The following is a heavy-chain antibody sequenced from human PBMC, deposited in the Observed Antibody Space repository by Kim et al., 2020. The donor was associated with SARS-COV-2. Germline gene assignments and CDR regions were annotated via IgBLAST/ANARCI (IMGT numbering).Heavy chain of an antibody. D-gene: IGHD2-21*01. J-gene: IGHJ4*02. Sequence: NGNTESSQTFQGRVTITRDTSASTVYMELSSLTSEDTAVYFCARGGIYYYWGQGTLVTVSS. V-gene: IGHV1-3*01. CDR2: NGNT. CDR3: ARGGIYYY.